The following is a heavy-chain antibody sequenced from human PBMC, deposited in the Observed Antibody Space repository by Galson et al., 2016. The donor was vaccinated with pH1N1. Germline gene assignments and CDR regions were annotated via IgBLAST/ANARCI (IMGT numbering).Heavy chain of an antibody. CDR2: IRSSRRDT. CDR1: GFSFSDCY. CDR3: ARGGVSVAAVFDL. V-gene: IGHV3-11*06. D-gene: IGHD6-19*01. Sequence: SLRLSCAASGFSFSDCYMSWVRQAPGKGLEWVSYIRSSRRDTNYADSVKGRFSISRDNAKNLLFLQMNSLRAEDTAVYYCARGGVSVAAVFDLWGQGALVTVSP. J-gene: IGHJ4*02.